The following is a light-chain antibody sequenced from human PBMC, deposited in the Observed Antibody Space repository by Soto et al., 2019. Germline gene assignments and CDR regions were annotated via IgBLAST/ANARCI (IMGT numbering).Light chain of an antibody. J-gene: IGKJ4*01. V-gene: IGKV3-20*01. CDR1: QSVSSTY. Sequence: EIVLTQSPDTLSLSPGERVTLSCRASQSVSSTYLAWYQQKPGQAPRLLIYGASSRATGIPDRFSGSGSGTDFTLTISRLEPEDFAVYYCQHYGSSLTFGGGTTVEI. CDR3: QHYGSSLT. CDR2: GAS.